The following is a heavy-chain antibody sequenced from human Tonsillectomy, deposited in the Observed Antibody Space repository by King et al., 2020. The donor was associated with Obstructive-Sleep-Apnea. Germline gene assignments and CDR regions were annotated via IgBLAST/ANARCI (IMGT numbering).Heavy chain of an antibody. Sequence: QLQESGPGLVTPSQTLSLTCTVSGGSIGSGGFYWSWIRQLPGRDLEWIGYIYNGETIYYNPSLESRVTISADTSKDQFSLKLTSVTAADTAVYYCARDHDRERGIFDYWGQGTLVTVSS. D-gene: IGHD3-10*02. CDR3: ARDHDRERGIFDY. CDR2: IYNGETI. J-gene: IGHJ4*02. CDR1: GGSIGSGGFY. V-gene: IGHV4-31*03.